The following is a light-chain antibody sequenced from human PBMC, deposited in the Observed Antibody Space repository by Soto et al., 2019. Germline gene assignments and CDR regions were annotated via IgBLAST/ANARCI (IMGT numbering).Light chain of an antibody. CDR1: SSNIGAGYD. J-gene: IGLJ1*01. CDR3: SSYAGSSNV. CDR2: GNS. Sequence: QAVVTQPPSVSGAPGQRVTISCTGSSSNIGAGYDVHWYQQLPGTAPKLLIYGNSNRPSGVPDRFSGSKSGNTASLTVSGLQAEDEADYYCSSYAGSSNVFGTGTKLTVL. V-gene: IGLV1-40*01.